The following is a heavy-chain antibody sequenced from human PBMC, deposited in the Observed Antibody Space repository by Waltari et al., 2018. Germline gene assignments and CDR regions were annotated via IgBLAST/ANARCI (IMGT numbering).Heavy chain of an antibody. CDR2: IYYSGSN. CDR3: ASLSQQDNTGNY. V-gene: IGHV4-39*01. D-gene: IGHD3-10*01. J-gene: IGHJ4*02. Sequence: QLQLQESGPGLVKPSETLSLTCTVSGCSISSSSYYWGWIRQPPGKGLEWIGCIYYSGSNDYIPAPKSRITISGDTSKNQCSLKLSFVTAADTAVYYCASLSQQDNTGNYWGQGTLVTVSS. CDR1: GCSISSSSYY.